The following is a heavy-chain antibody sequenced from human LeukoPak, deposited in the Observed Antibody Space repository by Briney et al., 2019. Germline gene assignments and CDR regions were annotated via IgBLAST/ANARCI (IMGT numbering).Heavy chain of an antibody. CDR2: ISYDGSNK. Sequence: GGSLRLSCAASGFTFTSYATHWVRQAPAKGLEWVAVISYDGSNKYYADSVKGRFTFSRDNSKNTLNLQMNSLRAEDTAVYYCARDRYYGSGSYSFDYWGQGTLVTVSS. V-gene: IGHV3-30*04. J-gene: IGHJ4*02. D-gene: IGHD3-10*01. CDR1: GFTFTSYA. CDR3: ARDRYYGSGSYSFDY.